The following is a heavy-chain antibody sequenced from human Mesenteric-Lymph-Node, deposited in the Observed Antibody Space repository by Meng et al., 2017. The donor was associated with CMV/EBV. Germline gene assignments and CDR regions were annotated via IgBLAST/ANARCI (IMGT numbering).Heavy chain of an antibody. J-gene: IGHJ4*02. Sequence: SGYTFTGYYMHWVRQAPGQGLEWMGWINPNSGGTNYAQKFQGWVTMTRDTSISTAYMELSGLTSDDTALYYCAREPFPSDILTGAFGYWGQGTLVTVSS. CDR2: INPNSGGT. CDR1: GYTFTGYY. V-gene: IGHV1-2*04. CDR3: AREPFPSDILTGAFGY. D-gene: IGHD3-9*01.